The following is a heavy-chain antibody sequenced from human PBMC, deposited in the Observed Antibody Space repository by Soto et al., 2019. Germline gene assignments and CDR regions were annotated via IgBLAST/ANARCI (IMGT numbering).Heavy chain of an antibody. CDR2: IVPMFGTS. V-gene: IGHV1-69*06. CDR1: GGTSTRYA. CDR3: NRGSEYDFWSGYL. Sequence: QERLVQSGAEVRKPGSSVKVSCKVTGGTSTRYAINWVRQAPGQGLEWMGGIVPMFGTSKYAQKFQGRVTITADTSTNTAYMELRSLRSEDTAVYYCNRGSEYDFWSGYLWGQGTLVSDSS. J-gene: IGHJ4*02. D-gene: IGHD3-3*01.